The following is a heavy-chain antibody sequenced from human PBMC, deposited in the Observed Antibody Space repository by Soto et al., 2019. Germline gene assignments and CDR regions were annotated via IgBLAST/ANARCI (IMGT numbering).Heavy chain of an antibody. CDR2: IIPIFGTA. CDR1: GGTFSSYA. J-gene: IGHJ6*02. CDR3: AGVLGSVTIFGVVTHYYGMDV. Sequence: SVKVSCKASGGTFSSYAISWVRQAPGQGLEWMGGIIPIFGTANYAQKFQGRVTITADESTSTAYMELSSLRSEDTAVYYCAGVLGSVTIFGVVTHYYGMDVWGQGTTVTVSS. D-gene: IGHD3-3*01. V-gene: IGHV1-69*13.